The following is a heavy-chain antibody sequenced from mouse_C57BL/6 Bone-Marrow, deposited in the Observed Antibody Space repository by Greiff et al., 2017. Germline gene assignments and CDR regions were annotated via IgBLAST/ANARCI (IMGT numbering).Heavy chain of an antibody. D-gene: IGHD1-1*01. CDR2: IYPGDGDT. CDR3: AKLVAPRDY. Sequence: VQLQQSGPELVKPGASEKISCKASGYAFSSSWMNWVKQRPGKGLEWIGRIYPGDGDTNYNGKFKGTATLTADKSSSTAYMQLSSLNSEDSAVYFCAKLVAPRDYWGQGTTLTVSS. V-gene: IGHV1-82*01. CDR1: GYAFSSSW. J-gene: IGHJ2*01.